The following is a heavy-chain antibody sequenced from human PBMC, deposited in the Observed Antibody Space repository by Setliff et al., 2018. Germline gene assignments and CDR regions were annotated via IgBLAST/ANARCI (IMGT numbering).Heavy chain of an antibody. J-gene: IGHJ1*01. CDR2: ISVHSGNT. CDR3: SRLVRYCTTTTCQTLSGGEH. CDR1: GYTFTNYG. V-gene: IGHV1-18*01. Sequence: ASVKVSCKASGYTFTNYGIAWVRQAPGQGLEWMGWISVHSGNTFYAPKFQGRVTMTTDTSTDTAYLDLRSLRSDDTAVYYCSRLVRYCTTTTCQTLSGGEHWGPGTLVTAPQ. D-gene: IGHD2-8*01.